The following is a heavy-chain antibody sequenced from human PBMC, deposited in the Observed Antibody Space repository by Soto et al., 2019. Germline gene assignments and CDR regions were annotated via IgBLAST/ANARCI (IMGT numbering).Heavy chain of an antibody. CDR1: GFTFSSYA. J-gene: IGHJ6*02. CDR3: ARGTTPAIFDSGMDV. D-gene: IGHD3-3*01. Sequence: QVQLEESGGGVVQPGRSLRLSCVGTGFTFSSYAMHWVRQAPGKGLEWVAVISNDGTNKYYADSVEGRITISRDKSKNTSYLQMHSLRSEDTAVNYCARGTTPAIFDSGMDVWGQGATVTVSS. CDR2: ISNDGTNK. V-gene: IGHV3-30-3*01.